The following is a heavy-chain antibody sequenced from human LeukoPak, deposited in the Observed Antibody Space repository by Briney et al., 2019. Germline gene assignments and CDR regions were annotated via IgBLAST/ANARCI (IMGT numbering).Heavy chain of an antibody. Sequence: SETLSLTCTVSSGSITGYYWAWIRQPPGKGLEWIGYIQYSGTTEYNPSLASRASISVDTAKDQFSLNLRSVTAADTAVYYCARDRAAGTLDFWGQGTLVPVSS. D-gene: IGHD6-13*01. CDR3: ARDRAAGTLDF. V-gene: IGHV4-59*01. J-gene: IGHJ4*02. CDR1: SGSITGYY. CDR2: IQYSGTT.